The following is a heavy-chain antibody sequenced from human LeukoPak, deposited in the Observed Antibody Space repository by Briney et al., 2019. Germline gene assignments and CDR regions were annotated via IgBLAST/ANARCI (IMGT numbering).Heavy chain of an antibody. Sequence: PSETLSLTCTVSVGSISSSSYSWNWIRQPPGKGLEWIGSVYYGGNTYYSPSLKSRVTISVDTSKNQFSLRLTSVTAADTAVYYCEMTAAAPDAFDIWGQGTMVTVSS. CDR1: VGSISSSSYS. J-gene: IGHJ3*02. CDR3: EMTAAAPDAFDI. D-gene: IGHD6-13*01. V-gene: IGHV4-39*01. CDR2: VYYGGNT.